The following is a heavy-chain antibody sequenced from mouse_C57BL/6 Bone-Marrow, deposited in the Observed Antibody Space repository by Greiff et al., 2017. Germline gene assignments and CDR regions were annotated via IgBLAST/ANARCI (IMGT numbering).Heavy chain of an antibody. J-gene: IGHJ4*01. CDR1: GFTFTDYY. D-gene: IGHD2-5*01. V-gene: IGHV7-3*01. CDR3: ARFYYSNYRYAMDY. CDR2: IRNKANGYTT. Sequence: EVNVVESGGGLVQPGGSLSLSCAASGFTFTDYYMSWVRQPPGKALEWLGFIRNKANGYTTEYSASVKGRFTISRDNSQSILYLQMNALRAEDSATYYCARFYYSNYRYAMDYWGQGTSVTVSS.